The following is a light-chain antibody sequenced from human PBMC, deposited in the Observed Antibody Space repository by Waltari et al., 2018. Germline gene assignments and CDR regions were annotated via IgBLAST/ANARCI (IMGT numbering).Light chain of an antibody. CDR2: DVS. V-gene: IGLV2-14*03. Sequence: QSALTQPASVSGSPGQSITIPCTGPSSDVGGYRFSSWYQQHPGKAPKLMIYDVSKRPSGISNRVSGSKSGNTASLTISGLQTEDEADYFCSTYTTSSALLFGGGTRLTVL. CDR1: SSDVGGYRF. CDR3: STYTTSSALL. J-gene: IGLJ3*02.